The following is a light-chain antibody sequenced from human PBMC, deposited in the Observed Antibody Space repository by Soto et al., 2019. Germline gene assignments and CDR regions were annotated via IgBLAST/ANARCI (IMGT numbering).Light chain of an antibody. CDR3: CSYAGTYTPVL. CDR2: DVS. J-gene: IGLJ2*01. V-gene: IGLV2-11*01. CDR1: SNDVGGYNY. Sequence: QSALTQPRSVSGSPGQSVTISCTGTSNDVGGYNYVSWYQQHPGKAPKLMIYDVSKRPSGVPDRFSGSKSGNTASLTISGLQAEDEADYYCCSYAGTYTPVLFGGGIKLTVL.